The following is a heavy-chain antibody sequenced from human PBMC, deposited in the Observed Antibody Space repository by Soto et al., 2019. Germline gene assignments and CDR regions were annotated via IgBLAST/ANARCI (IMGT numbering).Heavy chain of an antibody. J-gene: IGHJ4*02. Sequence: ASVKVSCKASGYTFTSYGISWVRHAPGQGLEWMGWISAYNGNTNYAQKLQGRVTMTTDTSTSTAYMELRSLRSDDTAVYYCARDDMVRGAKNPSAYWGQGTLVTVSS. CDR2: ISAYNGNT. CDR1: GYTFTSYG. CDR3: ARDDMVRGAKNPSAY. D-gene: IGHD3-10*01. V-gene: IGHV1-18*01.